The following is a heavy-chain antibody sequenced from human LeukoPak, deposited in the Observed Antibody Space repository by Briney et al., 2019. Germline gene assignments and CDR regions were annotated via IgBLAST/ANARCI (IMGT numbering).Heavy chain of an antibody. D-gene: IGHD3-3*01. V-gene: IGHV4-59*08. J-gene: IGHJ4*02. CDR3: AGLGYDYQSRGLSSTFGQ. Sequence: SETLSLTCTVSGGSINYYYWSWIRQPPGKAVEWIGYIYYSGSTNYNPPLKSRVTISVDTSKNKFSLKLTSVAAADTAVYYCAGLGYDYQSRGLSSTFGQRGQGALVTVSS. CDR1: GGSINYYY. CDR2: IYYSGST.